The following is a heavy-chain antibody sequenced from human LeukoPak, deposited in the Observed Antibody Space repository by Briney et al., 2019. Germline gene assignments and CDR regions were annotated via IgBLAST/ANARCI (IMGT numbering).Heavy chain of an antibody. CDR1: GFIFSNYA. CDR3: AREQMRYDYVWGSYRSYNWFDP. CDR2: ISGSDGAT. V-gene: IGHV3-23*01. Sequence: PGGSLRLSCAASGFIFSNYAMTWVRQAPGKGLEWVSTISGSDGATYYADSVKGRFTISRDNSKNTLYLQMNSLRAEDTAVYYCAREQMRYDYVWGSYRSYNWFDPWGQGTLVTVSS. J-gene: IGHJ5*02. D-gene: IGHD3-16*02.